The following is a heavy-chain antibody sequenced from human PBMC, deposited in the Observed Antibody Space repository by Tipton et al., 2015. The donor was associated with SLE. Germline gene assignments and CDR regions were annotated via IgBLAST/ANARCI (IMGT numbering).Heavy chain of an antibody. D-gene: IGHD4-17*01. V-gene: IGHV3-23*01. Sequence: SLRLSCVASGLTVSSNYMSWVRQAPGKGLEWVSLISSTSSSTYYADSMKGRFTVSRDNSKNTLYLQMRSLRADDTAVYYCAKGTVGLRFDCWGQGTLVIVSS. CDR2: ISSTSSST. CDR1: GLTVSSNY. J-gene: IGHJ4*02. CDR3: AKGTVGLRFDC.